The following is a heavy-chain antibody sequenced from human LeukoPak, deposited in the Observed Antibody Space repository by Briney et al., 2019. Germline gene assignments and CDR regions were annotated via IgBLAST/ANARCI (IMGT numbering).Heavy chain of an antibody. CDR2: INHSGST. V-gene: IGHV4-34*01. CDR3: ARDVTMIRRRSYFDY. J-gene: IGHJ4*02. Sequence: SETLSLTCTVSGGSISSYYWSWLRQPPGKGLEWIGEINHSGSTNYNPSLKSRVTISVDTSKNQFSLKLSSVTAADTAVYYCARDVTMIRRRSYFDYWGQGTLVTVSS. D-gene: IGHD3-22*01. CDR1: GGSISSYY.